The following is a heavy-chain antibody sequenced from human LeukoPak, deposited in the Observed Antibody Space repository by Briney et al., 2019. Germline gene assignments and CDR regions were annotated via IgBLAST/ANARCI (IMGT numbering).Heavy chain of an antibody. V-gene: IGHV1-2*06. Sequence: GASVKVSCKASGYTFTSYGISWVRQAPGQGLEWMGRINPNSGGTNYAQKFQGRVTMTRDTSISTAYMELSRLRSDDTAVYYCARDSPPVIAAAGRNWLDPWGQGTLVTVSS. CDR2: INPNSGGT. J-gene: IGHJ5*02. CDR3: ARDSPPVIAAAGRNWLDP. D-gene: IGHD6-13*01. CDR1: GYTFTSYG.